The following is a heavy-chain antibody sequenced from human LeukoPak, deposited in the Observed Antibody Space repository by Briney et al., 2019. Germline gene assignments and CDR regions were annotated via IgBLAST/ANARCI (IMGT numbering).Heavy chain of an antibody. CDR2: ISGSGGST. CDR3: AKNTNSKPDN. D-gene: IGHD2-8*01. Sequence: PGGSLRLSCAASGFTFSSYAMSWVRQAPGKGLEWVSAISGSGGSTYYADSVKGRFPISRGNSKNTLYLQMNSLRADDTAVYYCAKNTNSKPDNWGQGTLVTVSS. V-gene: IGHV3-23*01. J-gene: IGHJ4*02. CDR1: GFTFSSYA.